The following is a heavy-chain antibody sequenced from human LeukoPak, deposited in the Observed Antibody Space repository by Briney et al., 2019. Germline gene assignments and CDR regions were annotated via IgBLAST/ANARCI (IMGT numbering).Heavy chain of an antibody. CDR2: INQEGSAK. Sequence: GGSLRLSCAASGFTFYTYWMSWVRQAPGQGLEWVANINQEGSAKYYVDSVKGRFTISRDNAKNSLYLQMNSLRAEDTAVYYCARGPPTEARTATFDYWGQGTPVTVSS. V-gene: IGHV3-7*04. CDR1: GFTFYTYW. D-gene: IGHD1-1*01. J-gene: IGHJ4*02. CDR3: ARGPPTEARTATFDY.